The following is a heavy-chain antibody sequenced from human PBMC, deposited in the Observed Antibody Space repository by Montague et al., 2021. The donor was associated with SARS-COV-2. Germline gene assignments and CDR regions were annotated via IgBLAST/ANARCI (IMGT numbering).Heavy chain of an antibody. J-gene: IGHJ6*03. V-gene: IGHV4-34*01. Sequence: SETLSLTCAVHGTSFSGYYWNWIRQPPGKGLEWIGEINHGGSTKYSPSLKSRLTISADTSKNQFSPKLTSVAAADTAAYYCARLRDGVVPSPILGVGPYYSYYYMDVWGRGTTVTVSS. CDR3: ARLRDGVVPSPILGVGPYYSYYYMDV. CDR1: GTSFSGYY. D-gene: IGHD3-10*01. CDR2: INHGGST.